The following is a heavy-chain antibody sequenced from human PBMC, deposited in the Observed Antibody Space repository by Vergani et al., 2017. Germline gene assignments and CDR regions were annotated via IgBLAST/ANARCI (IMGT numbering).Heavy chain of an antibody. Sequence: QVQLQESGPGLVRPSETLSLTCTVSGSSLSGYYWNWIRQTPGEGLEWIGYVEDSGYFNYNPSLKTRVSMSSDTSNNQFSLMLSSVTVADTAVYYCARSIVSRNPPDYFDNLGQGTLVTVSS. CDR3: ARSIVSRNPPDYFDN. J-gene: IGHJ4*02. D-gene: IGHD1-14*01. V-gene: IGHV4-59*01. CDR2: VEDSGYF. CDR1: GSSLSGYY.